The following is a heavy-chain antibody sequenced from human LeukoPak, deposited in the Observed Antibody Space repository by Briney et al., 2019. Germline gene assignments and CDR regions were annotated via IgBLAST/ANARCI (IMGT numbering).Heavy chain of an antibody. Sequence: GASVKVSCKASGYTFTGYYMHWVRQAPGQGLEWMGWINPNSGGTNYAQKFQGRVTMTRDTSISTAYMELSRLRSDDTAAYYCARRMATIRLTGGRGGFDPWGQGTLVTVSS. CDR2: INPNSGGT. CDR3: ARRMATIRLTGGRGGFDP. CDR1: GYTFTGYY. V-gene: IGHV1-2*02. D-gene: IGHD5-24*01. J-gene: IGHJ5*02.